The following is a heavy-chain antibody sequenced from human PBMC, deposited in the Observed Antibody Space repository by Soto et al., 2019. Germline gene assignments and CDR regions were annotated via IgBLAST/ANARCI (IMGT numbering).Heavy chain of an antibody. Sequence: EVQLVESGGALVQPGGSLRLACEASGFTFSSYWMHWVRQGPGKGLVWVSRIATDGGTTDYADSVKGRFTISRDNAKKTVYLQMNNVSIEDTAVYYCARAQGMTDGDYVDSWGQGTLVTVST. D-gene: IGHD2-21*02. CDR3: ARAQGMTDGDYVDS. CDR1: GFTFSSYW. V-gene: IGHV3-74*01. CDR2: IATDGGTT. J-gene: IGHJ4*02.